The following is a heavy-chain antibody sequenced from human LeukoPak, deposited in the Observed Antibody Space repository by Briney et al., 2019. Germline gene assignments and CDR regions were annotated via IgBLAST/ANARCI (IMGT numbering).Heavy chain of an antibody. CDR1: GYSIRSGYY. Sequence: SETLSLTCTVSGYSIRSGYYWGWVRQPPGKGLEWIGSIYHSGSAYYNPSLKSRVTIPVDTSKNQFSLKLSSVTAADTAVYYCARVLGYCSGGNCYLDYWGQGTLVTVSS. J-gene: IGHJ4*02. V-gene: IGHV4-38-2*02. CDR3: ARVLGYCSGGNCYLDY. CDR2: IYHSGSA. D-gene: IGHD2-15*01.